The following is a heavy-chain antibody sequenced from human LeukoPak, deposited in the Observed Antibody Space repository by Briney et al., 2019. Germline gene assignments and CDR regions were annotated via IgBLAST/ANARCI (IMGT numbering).Heavy chain of an antibody. J-gene: IGHJ4*02. D-gene: IGHD3-9*01. CDR1: GFTISTYG. Sequence: GGSLRLSCAASGFTISTYGMNWVRQAPGKGLEWVSAISGSGASTYYADSVKGRFTISRDNSKNTLYLQMNSLRAEDTAVYYCARDRSRYFDWLFDYWGQGTLVTVSS. CDR3: ARDRSRYFDWLFDY. V-gene: IGHV3-23*01. CDR2: ISGSGAST.